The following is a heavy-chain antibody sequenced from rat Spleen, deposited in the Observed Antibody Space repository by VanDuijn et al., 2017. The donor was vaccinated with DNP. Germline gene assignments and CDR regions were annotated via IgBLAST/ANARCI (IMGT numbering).Heavy chain of an antibody. CDR1: GSSITSNY. V-gene: IGHV3-1*01. J-gene: IGHJ2*01. CDR2: ISFSGTT. D-gene: IGHD2-1*01. CDR3: ARWTIPANYFDY. Sequence: DVQLQESGPGLVKPSQSLSLTCSVTGSSITSNYWGWIRQFPGNKMEWVGHISFSGTTTYNPSLKSRISITRDTSRNQFFLHLNSVTSEDTATYYCARWTIPANYFDYWGQGVMVTVSS.